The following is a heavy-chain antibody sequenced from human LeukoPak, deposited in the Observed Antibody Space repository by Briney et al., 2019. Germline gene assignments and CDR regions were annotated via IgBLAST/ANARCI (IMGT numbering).Heavy chain of an antibody. CDR3: ATHPMITFGGVIVPFDY. CDR1: GYTLTELS. V-gene: IGHV1-24*01. Sequence: ASVTVSCTVSGYTLTELSMHWVRQAPGKGLEWMGGFDPEDGETIYAQKFQGRVTMTEDTSTDTAYMELSSLRSEDTAVYYCATHPMITFGGVIVPFDYWGQGTLVTVSS. D-gene: IGHD3-16*02. J-gene: IGHJ4*02. CDR2: FDPEDGET.